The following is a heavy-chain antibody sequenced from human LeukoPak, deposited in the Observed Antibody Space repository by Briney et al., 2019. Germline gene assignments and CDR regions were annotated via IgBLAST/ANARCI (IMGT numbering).Heavy chain of an antibody. J-gene: IGHJ4*02. Sequence: GGSLRLSCAASGFTFSSYGMHWVRQAPGKGLEGVAVIWYDGSNKYYADSVKGRFTISRDNSKNTLYLQMNSLRAEDTAVYYCAKSAYCDSSGFYREYYFDYWGQGTLVTVSS. CDR3: AKSAYCDSSGFYREYYFDY. D-gene: IGHD3-22*01. CDR1: GFTFSSYG. V-gene: IGHV3-33*06. CDR2: IWYDGSNK.